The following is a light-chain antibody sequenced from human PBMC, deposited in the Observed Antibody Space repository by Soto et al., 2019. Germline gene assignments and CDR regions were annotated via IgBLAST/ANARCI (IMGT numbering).Light chain of an antibody. CDR1: SSDIGAYNY. V-gene: IGLV2-14*01. J-gene: IGLJ1*01. CDR2: EVS. Sequence: QSALTQPASVSGSPGQSITISCIGTSSDIGAYNYVSWYQQYPGKAPKLMIYEVSNRPSGVSARFSASKSGNTASLTISGLQAEDEADYYCSSYTSSSTLYVFGTGTKLTVL. CDR3: SSYTSSSTLYV.